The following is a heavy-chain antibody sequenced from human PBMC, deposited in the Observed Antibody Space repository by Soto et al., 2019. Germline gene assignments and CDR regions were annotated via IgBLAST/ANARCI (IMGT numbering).Heavy chain of an antibody. Sequence: GGSLRLSCAASGFTFSSYAMSWVRQAPGKGLEWVSAISGSGGSTYYADSVKGRFTISRDNSKNTLYLQMNSLRAEDTAVYYCAKSIWAPWAITGTTVGLYYFDYWGQGTLVTVSS. CDR2: ISGSGGST. CDR3: AKSIWAPWAITGTTVGLYYFDY. V-gene: IGHV3-23*01. D-gene: IGHD1-7*01. J-gene: IGHJ4*02. CDR1: GFTFSSYA.